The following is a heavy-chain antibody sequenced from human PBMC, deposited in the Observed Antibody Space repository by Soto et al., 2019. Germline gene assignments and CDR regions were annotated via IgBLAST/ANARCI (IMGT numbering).Heavy chain of an antibody. Sequence: GGSLRLSCAASGFTFSSYGMHWVRQAPGKGLEWVAVIWYDGSNKYYADSVKGRFTISRDNSKNTLYLQMNSLRAEDTAVYYCAGTSGSSAVGYWGQGTLVTVSS. CDR1: GFTFSSYG. CDR3: AGTSGSSAVGY. V-gene: IGHV3-33*01. J-gene: IGHJ4*02. D-gene: IGHD1-26*01. CDR2: IWYDGSNK.